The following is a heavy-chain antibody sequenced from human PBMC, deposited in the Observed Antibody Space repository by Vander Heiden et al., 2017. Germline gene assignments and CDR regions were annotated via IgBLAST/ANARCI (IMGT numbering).Heavy chain of an antibody. CDR2: ISSSSSYI. J-gene: IGHJ4*02. CDR1: GSTFSSYS. D-gene: IGHD3-22*01. V-gene: IGHV3-21*01. Sequence: EVQLVESGGGLVKPGGSLRLYCAASGSTFSSYSMNWVRQAPGKGLEWVSSISSSSSYIYYADSVKGRFTISRDNAKNSLYLQMNSLRAEDTAVYYCAREPPSYYDSSGYSVYWGQGTLVTVSS. CDR3: AREPPSYYDSSGYSVY.